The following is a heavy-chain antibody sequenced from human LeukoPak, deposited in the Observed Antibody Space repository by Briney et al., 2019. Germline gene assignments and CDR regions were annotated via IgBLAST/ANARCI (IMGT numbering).Heavy chain of an antibody. V-gene: IGHV3-23*01. CDR3: AKDSGYSYSPDAFDI. CDR2: ISGSGGST. J-gene: IGHJ3*02. Sequence: GGSLRLSCAASGFTFSSYAMSWVRQAPGKGLEWVAAISGSGGSTYYADSVKGRFTISRDNSKNTLYLQMNSLRAEDTAVYYCAKDSGYSYSPDAFDIWGQGTMVTVSS. CDR1: GFTFSSYA. D-gene: IGHD5-18*01.